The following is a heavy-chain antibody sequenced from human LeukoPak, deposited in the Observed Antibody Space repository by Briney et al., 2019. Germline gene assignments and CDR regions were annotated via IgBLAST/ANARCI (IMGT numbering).Heavy chain of an antibody. J-gene: IGHJ4*02. Sequence: GGSLRLSCAASGFTFSSFTMDWVRQAPGKGLEWVSSISGSSSSIYYVDSVKGRFTISRDNAKNSLYLQMNSLRAEDTAVYYCARGDGDYVMDYWGQGTLVTVSS. CDR1: GFTFSSFT. D-gene: IGHD4-17*01. CDR3: ARGDGDYVMDY. CDR2: ISGSSSSI. V-gene: IGHV3-21*01.